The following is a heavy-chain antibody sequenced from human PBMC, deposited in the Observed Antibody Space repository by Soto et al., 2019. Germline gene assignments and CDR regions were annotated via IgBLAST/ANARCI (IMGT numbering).Heavy chain of an antibody. CDR1: GRSISSGGYY. CDR2: IYYSGST. CDR3: ARGRGGWYPYYYYGMDV. D-gene: IGHD6-19*01. Sequence: SETLSLTCPVSGRSISSGGYYWSWIRQHPGKGLEWIGYIYYSGSTYYNPSLKSRVTISVDTSKNQFSLKLSSVTAADTAVYYCARGRGGWYPYYYYGMDVWGQGTTVTVSS. J-gene: IGHJ6*02. V-gene: IGHV4-31*03.